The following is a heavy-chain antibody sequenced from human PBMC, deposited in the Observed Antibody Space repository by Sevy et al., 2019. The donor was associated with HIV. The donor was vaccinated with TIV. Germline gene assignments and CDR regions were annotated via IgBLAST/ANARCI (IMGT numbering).Heavy chain of an antibody. V-gene: IGHV1-24*01. D-gene: IGHD3-22*01. CDR3: ATPVGYYYDSSGYYYSDY. Sequence: ASVNVSCKVSGYTLTELSMHWVRQAPGKGLEWMGGFDPEDGETIYAQKFQGRVTMTEDTSTDTAYMELSSLRSEDTAVYYCATPVGYYYDSSGYYYSDYWGQGTLVTVSS. J-gene: IGHJ4*02. CDR1: GYTLTELS. CDR2: FDPEDGET.